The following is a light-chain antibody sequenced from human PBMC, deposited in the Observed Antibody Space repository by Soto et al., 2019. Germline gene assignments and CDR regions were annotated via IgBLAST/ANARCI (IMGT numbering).Light chain of an antibody. CDR1: QDISSS. V-gene: IGKV1-9*01. CDR3: QQLRSYPST. Sequence: IQLTQSPSSLSESVGDRVTITCRPSQDISSSLGWYQQKPGKAPKLLIYAASILQSGVPSRFSGSRFGTDFTLTISSLQAEDFASYFCQQLRSYPSTFGGGTKVEIK. J-gene: IGKJ4*01. CDR2: AAS.